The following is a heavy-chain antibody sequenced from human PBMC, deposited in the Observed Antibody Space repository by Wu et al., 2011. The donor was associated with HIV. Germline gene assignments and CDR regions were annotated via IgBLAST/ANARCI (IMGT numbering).Heavy chain of an antibody. V-gene: IGHV1-2*02. Sequence: QVQLVQSGAEVVKPGASVKVSCKASGYTFSDYYIYWVRQAPGQGLEWMGWSNPNSGGTNYAQKFQGRVTMTWDTSISTAYMELSRLGSDDTALYYCARRLADYYYYMDVWGQGTAVTVSS. D-gene: IGHD2-21*01. J-gene: IGHJ6*03. CDR1: GYTFSDYY. CDR2: SNPNSGGT. CDR3: ARRLADYYYYMDV.